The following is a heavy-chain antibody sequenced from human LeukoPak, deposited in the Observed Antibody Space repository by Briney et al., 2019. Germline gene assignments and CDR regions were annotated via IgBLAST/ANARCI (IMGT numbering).Heavy chain of an antibody. D-gene: IGHD2-2*01. CDR3: ALQGSTSPFDY. J-gene: IGHJ4*02. CDR2: ISYDGSNK. Sequence: GGSLRLSCAASGFTFSSYAMHWVRQASGKGLEWVAVISYDGSNKYYADSVKGRFTISRDNSKNTLYLQMNSLRAEDTAVYYCALQGSTSPFDYWGQGTLVTVSS. V-gene: IGHV3-30*04. CDR1: GFTFSSYA.